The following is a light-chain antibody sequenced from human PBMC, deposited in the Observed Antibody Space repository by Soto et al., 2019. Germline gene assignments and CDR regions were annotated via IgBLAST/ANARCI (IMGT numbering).Light chain of an antibody. CDR3: QQYGSPPTT. CDR1: QSVSSN. J-gene: IGKJ1*01. Sequence: EIVMTQSPATLSVSPGERATLSCRASQSVSSNLAWYQQKPGQAPRLLIYGASTRATGIPARFSGSGSGTEFTLTISSLQSEDFAVYFCQQYGSPPTTFGQGTKVDIK. CDR2: GAS. V-gene: IGKV3-15*01.